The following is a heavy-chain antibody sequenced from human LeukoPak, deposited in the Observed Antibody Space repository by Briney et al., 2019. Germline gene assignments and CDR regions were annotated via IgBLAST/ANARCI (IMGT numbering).Heavy chain of an antibody. CDR2: ISAYNGNT. D-gene: IGHD1-26*01. J-gene: IGHJ5*02. Sequence: ASVKVSCKASGYTFTSYGISWVRQAPGQGLEWMGWISAYNGNTNYAQKLQGRVTMTTDTSTSTAYMELRSLRSDDTAVYYCARGGVGATVMLYNWFDPWGQGTLVTVSS. CDR1: GYTFTSYG. CDR3: ARGGVGATVMLYNWFDP. V-gene: IGHV1-18*01.